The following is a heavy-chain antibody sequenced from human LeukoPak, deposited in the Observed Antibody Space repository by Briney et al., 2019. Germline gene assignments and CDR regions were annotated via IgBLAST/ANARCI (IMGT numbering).Heavy chain of an antibody. V-gene: IGHV4-4*03. CDR2: IYDIENT. CDR1: RGSISSPNW. Sequence: PETLSLTCTVSRGSISSPNWWTWVRQPPGKGLEWIGEIYDIENTNYNPSLLSRLTMSVDKSRNQFSLKLTSVTAADTAVYYCARGRVATPRAYSYWGQGTLVTVSS. D-gene: IGHD5-12*01. J-gene: IGHJ4*02. CDR3: ARGRVATPRAYSY.